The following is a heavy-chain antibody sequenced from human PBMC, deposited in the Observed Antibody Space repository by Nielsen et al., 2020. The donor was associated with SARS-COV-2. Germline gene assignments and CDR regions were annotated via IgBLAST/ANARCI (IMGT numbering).Heavy chain of an antibody. D-gene: IGHD3-3*01. J-gene: IGHJ4*02. CDR2: FDPEDGET. Sequence: ASVTVPRQVPVDTLPQLSMHWVRHAPAKGLEWMGGFDPEDGETTYAQKFQDRVTMTEDTSIDTAYLDLNGLTSDNTATYYCATDSPIGVVIYALAHWGQGTPVTVSS. CDR3: ATDSPIGVVIYALAH. CDR1: VDTLPQLS. V-gene: IGHV1-24*01.